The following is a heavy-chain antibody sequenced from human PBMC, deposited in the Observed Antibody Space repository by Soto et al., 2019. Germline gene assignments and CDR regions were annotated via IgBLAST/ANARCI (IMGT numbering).Heavy chain of an antibody. D-gene: IGHD6-13*01. J-gene: IGHJ6*02. CDR2: IYYSGST. V-gene: IGHV4-39*01. CDR3: ASRDSSSWYFEGLGYYYGMDV. CDR1: CGSISSSSYY. Sequence: SETLSLTCTVSCGSISSSSYYWGWIRQPPGKGLEWIGSIYYSGSTYYNPSLKSRVTISVDTSKNQFSLKLSSVTAADTAVYYCASRDSSSWYFEGLGYYYGMDVWGQGTTVTVSS.